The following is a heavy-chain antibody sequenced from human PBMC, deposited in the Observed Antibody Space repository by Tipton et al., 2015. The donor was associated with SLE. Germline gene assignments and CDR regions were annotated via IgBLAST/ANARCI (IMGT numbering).Heavy chain of an antibody. CDR3: ATGHFDY. Sequence: TLSLTCTVSGGSISSYYWSWIRQPPGKGLEWIATMHHNGSTYYNPSLRSRVTISMDTSRNQFSLRLKSVTAADTAVYYCATGHFDYWGQGSLVTVSS. CDR1: GGSISSYY. CDR2: MHHNGST. J-gene: IGHJ4*02. D-gene: IGHD1-14*01. V-gene: IGHV4-59*04.